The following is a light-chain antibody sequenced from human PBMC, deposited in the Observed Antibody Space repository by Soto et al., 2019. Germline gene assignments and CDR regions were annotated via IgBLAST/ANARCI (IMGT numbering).Light chain of an antibody. CDR2: AAS. V-gene: IGKV1-6*01. J-gene: IGKJ1*01. CDR3: LQNYNYPRT. Sequence: AIQLTQSPSSLSASVGDRVTITCLASQGIRNDLGWYQQKPGKAPKLLIYAASSLQSGVPSRFSGSGSGTDFTLTISSLQPEDFATYYCLQNYNYPRTFGQGTKVDIK. CDR1: QGIRND.